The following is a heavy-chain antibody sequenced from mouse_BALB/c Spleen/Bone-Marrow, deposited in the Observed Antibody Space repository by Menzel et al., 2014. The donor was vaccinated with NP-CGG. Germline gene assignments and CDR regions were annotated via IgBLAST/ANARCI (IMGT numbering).Heavy chain of an antibody. CDR2: IDPANGNT. CDR1: GFNIKDTY. Sequence: EVQLQQQSGAELVKPGASVKLSCTASGFNIKDTYMHWVKQRPEQGLEWIGRIDPANGNTKYDPKFQGKATITADTSSNTAYLQLSSLTSEDTAVYYCASYYYGSSSFAYWGQGTLVTVSA. J-gene: IGHJ3*01. D-gene: IGHD1-1*01. CDR3: ASYYYGSSSFAY. V-gene: IGHV14-3*02.